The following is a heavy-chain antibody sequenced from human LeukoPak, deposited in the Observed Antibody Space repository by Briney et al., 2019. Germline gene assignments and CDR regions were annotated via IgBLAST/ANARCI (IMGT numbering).Heavy chain of an antibody. CDR2: IKHEGSEK. V-gene: IGHV3-7*01. CDR1: GFTFSSYW. D-gene: IGHD3-10*01. J-gene: IGHJ4*02. CDR3: ARDRVSMIRGVTAFDY. Sequence: GGSLRLSCAASGFTFSSYWMGWVRQAPGQGLEWVANIKHEGSEKYYVDSVKGRFTISRDNAKNSLYLQMNSLRAEDTAVYYCARDRVSMIRGVTAFDYWGQGTLVTVSS.